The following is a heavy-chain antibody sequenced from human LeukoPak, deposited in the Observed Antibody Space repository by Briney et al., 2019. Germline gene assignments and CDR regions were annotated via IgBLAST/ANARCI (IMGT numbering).Heavy chain of an antibody. V-gene: IGHV4-34*01. D-gene: IGHD1-14*01. CDR2: INHSGST. CDR3: ARRRVRKPDNWFDP. CDR1: GGSFSGYY. Sequence: SETLSLTCAVYGGSFSGYYWSWIRQPPGKGLEWIGEINHSGSTIYNPSLKSRVTISVDTSKNQFSLKLSSVTAADTAVYYCARRRVRKPDNWFDPWGQGTLVTVSS. J-gene: IGHJ5*02.